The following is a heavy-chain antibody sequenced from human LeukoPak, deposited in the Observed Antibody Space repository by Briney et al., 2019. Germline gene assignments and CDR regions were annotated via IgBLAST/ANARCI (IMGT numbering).Heavy chain of an antibody. Sequence: GGSLRLSCAASGFTFSSYWMSWVRQAPGKGLEWVSYISTRSSTIYYADSVKGRFTISRDNAKNSLYLQMNSLRAEDTAVYYCARKLIVVVAATHYYGMDVWGQGTTVTVSS. D-gene: IGHD2-15*01. J-gene: IGHJ6*02. CDR1: GFTFSSYW. V-gene: IGHV3-48*04. CDR3: ARKLIVVVAATHYYGMDV. CDR2: ISTRSSTI.